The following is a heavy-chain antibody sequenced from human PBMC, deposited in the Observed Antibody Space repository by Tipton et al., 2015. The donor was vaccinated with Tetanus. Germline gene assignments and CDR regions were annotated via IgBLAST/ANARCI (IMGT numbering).Heavy chain of an antibody. CDR3: ARGNNDFPKKGPFDY. V-gene: IGHV4-61*01. CDR2: ISDGGRT. Sequence: LRLSCTVSGASVRSGWHYWSWIRQPPGKGLEWIGYISDGGRTNYNPSLKSRLTISVDTSKNQFSLTLNSVTAADTAFYYRARGNNDFPKKGPFDYWGQGILVTVSS. J-gene: IGHJ4*02. CDR1: GASVRSGWHY. D-gene: IGHD3-3*01.